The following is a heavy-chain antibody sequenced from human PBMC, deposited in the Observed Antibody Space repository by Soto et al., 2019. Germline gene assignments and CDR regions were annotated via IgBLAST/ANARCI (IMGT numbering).Heavy chain of an antibody. D-gene: IGHD3-10*01. CDR1: GYTLIMYY. V-gene: IGHV1-46*03. CDR3: ARSHYYGSGAYTLDDN. Sequence: ASVKVSCKASGYTLIMYYIHWVRQAPGQGLEWMGMINPSGGSASYTQKFQGRVTMTRDTSTNTIYMELTSLRSEDTAVYYCARSHYYGSGAYTLDDNWGQGTLVTVSS. CDR2: INPSGGSA. J-gene: IGHJ4*02.